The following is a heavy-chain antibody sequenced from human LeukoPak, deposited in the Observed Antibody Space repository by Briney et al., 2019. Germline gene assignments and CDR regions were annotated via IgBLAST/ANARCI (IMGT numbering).Heavy chain of an antibody. J-gene: IGHJ4*02. Sequence: PSETLSLTCTVSGGSISSSSYYWGRIRQPPGKRLEWIGSIYYTGNTYYNASLKSRVTISIDTSKSQISLRLTSVTATDTAMYYCARQTGSGLFTLPGGQGTLVTVSS. V-gene: IGHV4-39*01. CDR2: IYYTGNT. D-gene: IGHD3/OR15-3a*01. CDR3: ARQTGSGLFTLP. CDR1: GGSISSSSYY.